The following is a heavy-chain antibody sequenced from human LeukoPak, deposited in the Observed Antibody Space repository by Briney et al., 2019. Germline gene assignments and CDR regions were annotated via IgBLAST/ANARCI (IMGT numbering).Heavy chain of an antibody. CDR1: GYTFTSYA. J-gene: IGHJ5*02. D-gene: IGHD4-17*01. V-gene: IGHV1-3*01. CDR3: ARVRYGDYRFDP. CDR2: INAGNGNT. Sequence: ASVKVSCKASGYTFTSYAMHWVRQAPGQRLEWMGWINAGNGNTKYSQKFQGRVTITRDTSASTAYMELSSLRSEDTAVYCCARVRYGDYRFDPWGQGTLVTVSS.